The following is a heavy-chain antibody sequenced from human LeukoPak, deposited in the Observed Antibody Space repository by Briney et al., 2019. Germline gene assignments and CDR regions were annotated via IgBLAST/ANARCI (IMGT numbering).Heavy chain of an antibody. J-gene: IGHJ3*02. D-gene: IGHD4-17*01. Sequence: GGSLRLSCAASGFTFSSYWMSWVRQAPGKGLEWVANIKQDGSEKYYVDSVKGRFTISRDNAKNSLYLQMNSLRAEDTAVYYCARVVRWGYYGDYRTDAFDIWGQGTMVTVSS. CDR3: ARVVRWGYYGDYRTDAFDI. CDR2: IKQDGSEK. V-gene: IGHV3-7*01. CDR1: GFTFSSYW.